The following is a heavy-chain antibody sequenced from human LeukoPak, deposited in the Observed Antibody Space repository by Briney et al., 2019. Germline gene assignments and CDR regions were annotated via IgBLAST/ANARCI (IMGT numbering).Heavy chain of an antibody. V-gene: IGHV3-9*01. D-gene: IGHD3-10*01. CDR3: AEDISYYYGWGSSLFDY. J-gene: IGHJ4*02. CDR1: GFTFDDYA. CDR2: ISWNSGGI. Sequence: GGSLRLSCAASGFTFDDYAMHWVRQGPGKGLEWVSGISWNSGGIGYADSVKGRFTISRDNAKKSLFLQMNSLRAEDTALYYCAEDISYYYGWGSSLFDYWGQGTLFTVSS.